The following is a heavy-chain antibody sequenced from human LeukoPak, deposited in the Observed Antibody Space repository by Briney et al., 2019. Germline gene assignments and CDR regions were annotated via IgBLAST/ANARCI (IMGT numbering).Heavy chain of an antibody. V-gene: IGHV3-11*04. CDR3: ARDRNSVLLWFGELLNY. Sequence: GGSLRLSCASSGFTFSDYYMSWIRQAPGKGLQWVSYISSSGSTIYYADSVKGRFTISRDNAKNSLYLQMNSLIAEDTAVYYCARDRNSVLLWFGELLNYWGQGTLVTVSS. J-gene: IGHJ4*02. D-gene: IGHD3-10*01. CDR1: GFTFSDYY. CDR2: ISSSGSTI.